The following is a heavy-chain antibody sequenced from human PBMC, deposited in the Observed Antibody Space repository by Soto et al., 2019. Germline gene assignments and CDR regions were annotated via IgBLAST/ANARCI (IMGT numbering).Heavy chain of an antibody. CDR1: GCSISSSDYY. CDR3: ARGAGSPTYYYGVDV. D-gene: IGHD2-15*01. Sequence: SETLSLTCPVSGCSISSSDYYWAWVRQPPGKGLEWIGSIFHSGTTYYNPSLKSRVTISVDTSKNQFSLMLSAVTAADTAVYYCARGAGSPTYYYGVDVWGQGTTVTVSS. J-gene: IGHJ6*02. CDR2: IFHSGTT. V-gene: IGHV4-39*01.